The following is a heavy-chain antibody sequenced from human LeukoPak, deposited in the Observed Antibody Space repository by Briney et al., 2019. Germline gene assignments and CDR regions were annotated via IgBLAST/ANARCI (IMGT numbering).Heavy chain of an antibody. Sequence: ASVKVSCKASGGTFSSYAISWVRQAPGQGLEWMGGIIPIFGTANYAQKFQGRVTIAADESTSTAYMELSSLRSEDTAVYYCAKSPPLYSGSYAEFVYWGQGTLVTVSS. D-gene: IGHD1-26*01. J-gene: IGHJ4*02. CDR3: AKSPPLYSGSYAEFVY. V-gene: IGHV1-69*13. CDR1: GGTFSSYA. CDR2: IIPIFGTA.